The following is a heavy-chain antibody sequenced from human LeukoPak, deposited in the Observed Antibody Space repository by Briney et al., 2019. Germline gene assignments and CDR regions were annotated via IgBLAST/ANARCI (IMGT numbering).Heavy chain of an antibody. CDR1: GYTFTSYA. J-gene: IGHJ5*02. CDR3: ARVVHITMVRGVINRFDP. CDR2: INTNTGNP. Sequence: ASVKVSCKASGYTFTSYAMNWVRQAPGQGLEWMGWINTNTGNPTYAQGFTGRFVFSLDTSVSTAYLQIGSLKAEDTAVYYCARVVHITMVRGVINRFDPWGQGTLVTVSS. V-gene: IGHV7-4-1*01. D-gene: IGHD3-10*01.